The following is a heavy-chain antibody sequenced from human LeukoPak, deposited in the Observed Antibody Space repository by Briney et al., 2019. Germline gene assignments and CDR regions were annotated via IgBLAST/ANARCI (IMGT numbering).Heavy chain of an antibody. J-gene: IGHJ3*02. CDR1: GFTFSSYS. Sequence: GGSLRLSCAASGFTFSSYSMNWVRQAPGKGLEWVSSISSSSSYIYYADSVKGRFTISRDNAKNSLYLQMNSLRAEDTAVYYCARGRVRLDAFDIWGQGTMVTVSS. CDR3: ARGRVRLDAFDI. D-gene: IGHD5-24*01. V-gene: IGHV3-21*04. CDR2: ISSSSSYI.